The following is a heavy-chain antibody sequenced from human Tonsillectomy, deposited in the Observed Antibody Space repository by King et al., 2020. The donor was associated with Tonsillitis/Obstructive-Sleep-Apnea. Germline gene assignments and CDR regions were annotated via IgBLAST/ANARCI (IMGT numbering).Heavy chain of an antibody. CDR3: ARRRRAYWYFDL. Sequence: DVQLVESGGGLVQPGGSLRLSCAASGFTFCSHEMHWVRQGAGKGLEWVSGIGTAGETNYPDSVKGRFTTSRENAKNSLYLQMNSLRAGDSALYYCARRRRAYWYFDLWGRGTLVTGST. V-gene: IGHV3-13*04. CDR2: IGTAGET. J-gene: IGHJ2*01. CDR1: GFTFCSHE.